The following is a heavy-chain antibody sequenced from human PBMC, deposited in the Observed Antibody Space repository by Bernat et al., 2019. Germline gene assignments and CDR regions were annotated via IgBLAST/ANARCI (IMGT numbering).Heavy chain of an antibody. CDR3: ARGASTSAPCMDV. CDR2: ISSSSSYT. V-gene: IGHV3-11*05. J-gene: IGHJ6*03. CDR1: GFTFSDDY. Sequence: QVQLVESGGGLVKPGGSLRLSCAASGFTFSDDYMSWIRQAPGKGLDWVSYISSSSSYTNYADSVHGRFTITRDSAKNSLYLQMNSQRAEDTAVYYCARGASTSAPCMDVWGKGTTVTVSS.